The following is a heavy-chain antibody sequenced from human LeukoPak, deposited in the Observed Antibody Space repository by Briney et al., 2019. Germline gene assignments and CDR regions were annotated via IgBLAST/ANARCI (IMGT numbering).Heavy chain of an antibody. D-gene: IGHD3-22*01. CDR1: GFTFDDYA. CDR2: ISWNSGSI. V-gene: IGHV3-9*01. Sequence: PGRSLRLSCAASGFTFDDYAMHWVRQAPGKGLEWVSGISWNSGSIGYADSVKGRFTISRDNAKNSLYLQMNSLRAEDTAVYYCARLTYYYDSSGSPGAFDIWGQGTMVTVSS. CDR3: ARLTYYYDSSGSPGAFDI. J-gene: IGHJ3*02.